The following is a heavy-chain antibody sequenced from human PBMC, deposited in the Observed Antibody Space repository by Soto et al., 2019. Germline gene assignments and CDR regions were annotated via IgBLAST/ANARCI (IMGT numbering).Heavy chain of an antibody. Sequence: ASVKVSCKASGYTFTSYGISWVRQAPGQGLVWMGWISPYNGNTHYPQKLQGRVTLTADTSTSTAYMELRSLRSDDTAVYYCAREQWLVQGSNAFDIWGQGTMVTVSS. CDR3: AREQWLVQGSNAFDI. CDR1: GYTFTSYG. D-gene: IGHD6-19*01. V-gene: IGHV1-18*01. CDR2: ISPYNGNT. J-gene: IGHJ3*02.